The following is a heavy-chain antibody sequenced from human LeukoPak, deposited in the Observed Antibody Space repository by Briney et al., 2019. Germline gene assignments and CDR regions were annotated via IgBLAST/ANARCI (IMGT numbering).Heavy chain of an antibody. CDR3: ARQTDKLYYYYYYGMDV. CDR1: GGSISSYY. J-gene: IGHJ6*02. CDR2: IYYSGST. Sequence: SETLSLTCTVSGGSISSYYWSWIRQPPGKGLEWIGYIYYSGSTNYNPSLKSRVTISVDTSKNQFSLKLSSVTAADTAVYYCARQTDKLYYYYYYGMDVWGQGTTVTVSS. V-gene: IGHV4-59*08.